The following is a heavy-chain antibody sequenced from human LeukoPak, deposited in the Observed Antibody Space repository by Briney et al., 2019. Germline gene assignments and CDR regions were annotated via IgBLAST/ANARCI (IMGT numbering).Heavy chain of an antibody. V-gene: IGHV1-2*02. J-gene: IGHJ4*02. CDR2: INPNSGGT. CDR3: ARGMDDYGDYDGDY. D-gene: IGHD4-17*01. Sequence: ASVKVSCKASGYTFTGYYMHWVRQAPGQGLEWMGWINPNSGGTNYAQKFQGRVTMTRDTSISTDYMELSRLRSDDTAVYYCARGMDDYGDYDGDYWGQGTLVTVSS. CDR1: GYTFTGYY.